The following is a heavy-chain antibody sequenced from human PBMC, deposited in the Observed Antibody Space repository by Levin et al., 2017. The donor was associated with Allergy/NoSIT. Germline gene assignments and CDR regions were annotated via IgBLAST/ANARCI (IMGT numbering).Heavy chain of an antibody. V-gene: IGHV3-23*01. Sequence: PGGSLRLSCAASGFTFSSYAMSWVRQAPGKGLEWVSAISGSGGSTYYADSVKGRFTISRDNSKNTLYLQMNSLRAEDTAVYYCAKAILVYYDSSPLGYWGQGTLVTVSS. CDR2: ISGSGGST. CDR1: GFTFSSYA. J-gene: IGHJ4*02. CDR3: AKAILVYYDSSPLGY. D-gene: IGHD3-22*01.